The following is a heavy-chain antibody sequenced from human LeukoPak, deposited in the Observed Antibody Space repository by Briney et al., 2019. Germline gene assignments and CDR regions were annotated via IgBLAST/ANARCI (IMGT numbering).Heavy chain of an antibody. J-gene: IGHJ4*02. CDR1: GFTFSSYE. CDR2: IRSKANSYAT. CDR3: TRPPATGGPTGEY. Sequence: GGSLRLSCAASGFTFSSYEMNWVRQAPGKGLEWVGRIRSKANSYATAYAASVKGRFTISRDDSKNTAYLQMNSLKTEDTAVYYCTRPPATGGPTGEYWGQGTLVTVSS. D-gene: IGHD3-16*01. V-gene: IGHV3-73*01.